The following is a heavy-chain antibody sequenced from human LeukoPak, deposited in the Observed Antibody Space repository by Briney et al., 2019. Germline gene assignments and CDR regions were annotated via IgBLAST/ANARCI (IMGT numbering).Heavy chain of an antibody. Sequence: GGSLRLSCAASGFTVSSNYMSWVRQAPGKGLEWVSVIYRGGSTYYADSVKGRFTISRDNSKNTLYLQMNSLRAEDTAVYYCARNSYYYYYMDVRGKGTTVTVSS. CDR3: ARNSYYYYYMDV. J-gene: IGHJ6*03. V-gene: IGHV3-66*02. CDR1: GFTVSSNY. CDR2: IYRGGST.